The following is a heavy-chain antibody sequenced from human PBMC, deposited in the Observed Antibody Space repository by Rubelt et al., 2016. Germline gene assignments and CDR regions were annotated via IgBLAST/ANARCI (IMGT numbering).Heavy chain of an antibody. Sequence: QVQLQQWGAGLLKPSETLSLTCAVYGGSFSDYYWNWIRQPPGKGLAWIGEISHRGSTTYNPSLKSRITISVETSKNQFSRRPGSVTAADTAVYYCARHPLSSGCPDYWGQGTLVTVSS. CDR1: GGSFSDYY. J-gene: IGHJ4*02. CDR3: ARHPLSSGCPDY. D-gene: IGHD6-19*01. CDR2: ISHRGST. V-gene: IGHV4-34*01.